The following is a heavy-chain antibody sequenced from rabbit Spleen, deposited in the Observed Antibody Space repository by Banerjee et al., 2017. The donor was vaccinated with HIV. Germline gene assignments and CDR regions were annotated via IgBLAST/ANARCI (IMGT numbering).Heavy chain of an antibody. Sequence: QEQLVESGGGLVQPEGSLTLTCKASGFDFSTNAMCWVRQAPGKGLEWIACIAGGSSGFTYSATWAKGRFTISKTSSTTVTLQMTSLTVADTATYFCARDTGSSFSSYGMDLWGPGTLVTVS. D-gene: IGHD8-1*01. CDR3: ARDTGSSFSSYGMDL. V-gene: IGHV1S45*01. CDR1: GFDFSTNA. CDR2: IAGGSSGFT. J-gene: IGHJ6*01.